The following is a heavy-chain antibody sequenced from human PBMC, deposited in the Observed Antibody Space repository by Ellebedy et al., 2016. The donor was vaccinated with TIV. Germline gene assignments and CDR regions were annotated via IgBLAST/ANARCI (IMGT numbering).Heavy chain of an antibody. V-gene: IGHV4-38-2*02. D-gene: IGHD2-2*01. CDR2: GYHSGST. J-gene: IGHJ6*03. Sequence: SETLSLTCTVSGYFISDGYYWGWIRQPPGKGLVWIGSGYHSGSTFYNPSLKSRVSISVDTTTNQFSLRLASVTAADTAVYYCARDGTVLVPAADMDVWGKGTTVTVSS. CDR1: GYFISDGYY. CDR3: ARDGTVLVPAADMDV.